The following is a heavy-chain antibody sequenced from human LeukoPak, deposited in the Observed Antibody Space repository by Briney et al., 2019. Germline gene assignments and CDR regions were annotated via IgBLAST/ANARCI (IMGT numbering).Heavy chain of an antibody. D-gene: IGHD3-22*01. CDR1: GFTFSSYS. J-gene: IGHJ5*02. CDR2: ISSSSSYI. CDR3: AREYYYDSSGRRWFDP. Sequence: PGGSLRLSYAASGFTFSSYSMNWVRQAPGKGLEWVSSISSSSSYIYYADSVKGRFTISRDNAKNSLYLQMNSLRAEDTAVYYCAREYYYDSSGRRWFDPWGQGTLVTVSS. V-gene: IGHV3-21*01.